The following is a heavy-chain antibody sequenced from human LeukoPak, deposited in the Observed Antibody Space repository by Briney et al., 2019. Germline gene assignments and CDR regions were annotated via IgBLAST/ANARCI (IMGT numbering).Heavy chain of an antibody. CDR1: SGSITSSSYY. CDR3: ARHVIPRMATIAPTFDY. CDR2: IYHNGNT. Sequence: SETLSLTCTVSSGSITSSSYYWGWIRQPPGKGLEWIGSIYHNGNTYYNPSLESRVIISVDMSKNQFSLKLSSVTAADTAVYHCARHVIPRMATIAPTFDYWGQGILVTVSS. D-gene: IGHD5-24*01. V-gene: IGHV4-39*01. J-gene: IGHJ4*02.